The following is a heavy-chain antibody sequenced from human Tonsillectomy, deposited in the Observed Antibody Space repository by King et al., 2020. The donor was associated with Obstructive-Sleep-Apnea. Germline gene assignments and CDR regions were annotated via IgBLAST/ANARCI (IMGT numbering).Heavy chain of an antibody. Sequence: QLVQSGAAVKKPGASVKVSCKASGYNFTGYYMHWVRQAPGQGLEWMGWINPTTGGTNYSQRFQGRVTMTRDTAISTAYMELSRLRSDDTAVYYCARDRRGSYWGGGMDVWGQGTTVTVSS. V-gene: IGHV1-2*02. D-gene: IGHD1-26*01. CDR1: GYNFTGYY. CDR3: ARDRRGSYWGGGMDV. J-gene: IGHJ6*02. CDR2: INPTTGGT.